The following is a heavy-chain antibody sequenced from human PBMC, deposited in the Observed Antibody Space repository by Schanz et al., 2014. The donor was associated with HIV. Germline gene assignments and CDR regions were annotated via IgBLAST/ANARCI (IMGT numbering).Heavy chain of an antibody. V-gene: IGHV3-48*03. J-gene: IGHJ4*02. CDR1: GFTFSRYW. Sequence: EVHLVESGGGLVQPGGSLRLSCAASGFTFSRYWMTWVRQAPGKGLEWVSSLSGSGSNIYYADSVKGRFTISRDNGKNSLFLQMNSLRAEDTAVYYCARLRGFLWFGDHPYSFDYWGQGTLVTVSS. D-gene: IGHD3-10*01. CDR2: LSGSGSNI. CDR3: ARLRGFLWFGDHPYSFDY.